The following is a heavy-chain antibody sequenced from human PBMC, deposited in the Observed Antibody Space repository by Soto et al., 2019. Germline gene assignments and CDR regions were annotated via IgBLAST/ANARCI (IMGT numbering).Heavy chain of an antibody. CDR2: ISGSGGST. D-gene: IGHD6-19*01. CDR3: ARGPINSSGWYVPFYYYDYMDV. Sequence: EVQLLESGGGLVQPGGSLRLACAASGFTFSSYAMSWVRQAPGKGLEWVSAISGSGGSTYYADSVKGRFTISRDNSKNTLYLQMNSLRAEDTAVYYCARGPINSSGWYVPFYYYDYMDVWGKGTTVTVSS. J-gene: IGHJ6*03. CDR1: GFTFSSYA. V-gene: IGHV3-23*01.